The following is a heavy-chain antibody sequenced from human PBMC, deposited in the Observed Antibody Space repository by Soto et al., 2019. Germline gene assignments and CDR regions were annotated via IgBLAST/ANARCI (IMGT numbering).Heavy chain of an antibody. CDR3: ARDCRDYGGNPDAFDI. D-gene: IGHD4-17*01. CDR1: GGTFSSYA. V-gene: IGHV1-69*01. CDR2: IIPIFGTA. J-gene: IGHJ3*02. Sequence: QVQLVQSGAEVKKPGSSVKVSCKASGGTFSSYAISWVRQAPGQGLEWVGGIIPIFGTANYAQKFQGRVMITADESTSTAYMELSSLRSEDTAVYYCARDCRDYGGNPDAFDIWGQGTMVTVSS.